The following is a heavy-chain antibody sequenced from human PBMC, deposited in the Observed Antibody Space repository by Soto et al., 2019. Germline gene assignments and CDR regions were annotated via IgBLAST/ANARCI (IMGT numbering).Heavy chain of an antibody. J-gene: IGHJ6*02. CDR2: IYWNGDE. D-gene: IGHD3-10*01. CDR3: AHERVTMVRGVIKYYYGMDV. Sequence: AGPTLGNPTQTLTLTCTFSGFSLSTSGEGVGWIRQPPGKALEWLALIYWNGDERYSPSLKSRLTITKDTSKNQVVLTVTNMDPVDTATYYCAHERVTMVRGVIKYYYGMDVWGQGTTVTVSS. V-gene: IGHV2-5*01. CDR1: GFSLSTSGEG.